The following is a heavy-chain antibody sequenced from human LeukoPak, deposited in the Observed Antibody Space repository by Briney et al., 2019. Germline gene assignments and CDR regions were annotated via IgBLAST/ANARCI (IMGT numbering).Heavy chain of an antibody. D-gene: IGHD1-26*01. CDR3: ARGARVGTYYYYYYMDV. Sequence: SETLSLTCAVYGGSFSGYYWSWIRQPPGKGLEWIGEINHSGSTNYNPSLKSRVTISVDTSKNQFSLKLSSVTAADTAVYYCARGARVGTYYYYYYMDVWGKGTTVTVSS. CDR2: INHSGST. CDR1: GGSFSGYY. J-gene: IGHJ6*03. V-gene: IGHV4-34*01.